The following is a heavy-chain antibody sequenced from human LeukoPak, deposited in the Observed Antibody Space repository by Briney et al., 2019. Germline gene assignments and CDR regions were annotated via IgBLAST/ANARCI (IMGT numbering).Heavy chain of an antibody. Sequence: PGRSLRLSCAASGFTFSSYAMHWVRQAPGKGLEWVAVISYDGSNKYYADSVKGRFTISRDNSKNTLYLQMNSLRAEDTAVYYCARWLGSSWYSDASFDYWGQGTLVTVSS. CDR1: GFTFSSYA. D-gene: IGHD6-13*01. V-gene: IGHV3-30-3*01. CDR3: ARWLGSSWYSDASFDY. J-gene: IGHJ4*02. CDR2: ISYDGSNK.